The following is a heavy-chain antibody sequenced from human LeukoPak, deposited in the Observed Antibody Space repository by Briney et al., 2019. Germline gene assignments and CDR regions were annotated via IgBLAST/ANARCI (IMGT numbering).Heavy chain of an antibody. J-gene: IGHJ4*02. CDR2: ISTSGST. V-gene: IGHV4-61*02. CDR3: ARDSGYSYYFDY. D-gene: IGHD3-10*01. Sequence: PSETLSLTCTVSGGSMSSGYYYWSWIRQPAGKGLEWIGRISTSGSTYYNPSLKSRVTISVDTSKNQFSLKLSSVTAADTAVYYCARDSGYSYYFDYWGQGTLVTVSS. CDR1: GGSMSSGYYY.